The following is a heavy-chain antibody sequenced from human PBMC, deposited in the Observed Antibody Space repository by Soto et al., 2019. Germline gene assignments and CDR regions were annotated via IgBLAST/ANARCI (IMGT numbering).Heavy chain of an antibody. CDR2: INAGGDST. V-gene: IGHV3-23*01. D-gene: IGHD4-17*01. J-gene: IGHJ4*02. Sequence: EVQLLESGGGLVQPGGSLRLSCAAPGFIFSSYAMSWVRQAAGKGLEWVSSINAGGDSTHYADSVKGRFTISRDNSKNTLSLQMNSLRAEDTAVYYCARSFGDYAWGQGTLVTVSS. CDR3: ARSFGDYA. CDR1: GFIFSSYA.